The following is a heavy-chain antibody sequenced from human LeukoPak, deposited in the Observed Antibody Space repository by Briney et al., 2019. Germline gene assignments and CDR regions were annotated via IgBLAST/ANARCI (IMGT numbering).Heavy chain of an antibody. D-gene: IGHD6-25*01. J-gene: IGHJ6*03. CDR2: IGTSSTTI. V-gene: IGHV3-48*01. Sequence: GGSLRLSCVASGFTFSSYTMNWVRQPPGKGLEWVSNIGTSSTTIYYADSVKGRFTISRDNAKNSLYLQMNSLRADDTAVYYCARFAAGGSYYYYMDVWGKGTTVTVSS. CDR1: GFTFSSYT. CDR3: ARFAAGGSYYYYMDV.